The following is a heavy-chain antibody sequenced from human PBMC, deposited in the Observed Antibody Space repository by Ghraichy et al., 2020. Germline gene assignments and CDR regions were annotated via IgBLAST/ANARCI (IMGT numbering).Heavy chain of an antibody. CDR1: GFIFSTYN. CDR3: VRPYSGSYSFDS. CDR2: ITSTSNSI. Sequence: GGSLRLSCEASGFIFSTYNMNWVRQAPGKGLEWVSSITSTSNSIYYADSVKCRFTMSRDNAKNSLYLQMSSLRAEDTAIYYCVRPYSGSYSFDSWGQGTLVTVSS. V-gene: IGHV3-21*01. J-gene: IGHJ4*02. D-gene: IGHD1-26*01.